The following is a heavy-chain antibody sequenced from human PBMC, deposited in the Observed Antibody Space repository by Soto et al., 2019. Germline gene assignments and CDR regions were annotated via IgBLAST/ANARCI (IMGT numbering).Heavy chain of an antibody. CDR2: IIPIFGTA. CDR3: SRVNGSSWYGYYYYGIDV. J-gene: IGHJ6*02. V-gene: IGHV1-69*01. CDR1: GGTFSSYA. Sequence: QVQLVQSGAEVKKPGSSVKVSCKASGGTFSSYAISWVRQAPGQGLEWMGGIIPIFGTANYAQKFQGRVTITADESTSTAYMELSSLRSEDTAVYYCSRVNGSSWYGYYYYGIDVWGQGTTVTVSS. D-gene: IGHD6-13*01.